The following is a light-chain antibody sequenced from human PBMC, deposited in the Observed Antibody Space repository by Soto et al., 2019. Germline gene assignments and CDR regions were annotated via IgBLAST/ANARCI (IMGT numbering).Light chain of an antibody. CDR1: QSITTW. J-gene: IGKJ1*01. CDR2: DVS. CDR3: EQYGSSSRT. Sequence: IRMTQSPSTLSAYFGESVTITCRASQSITTWLAWYQQRPGKAPRLLIYDVSSVQSGVPARFSGSGSGTDFTLTISRLEPEDFAVYYCEQYGSSSRTFGQGTKVDIK. V-gene: IGKV1-5*01.